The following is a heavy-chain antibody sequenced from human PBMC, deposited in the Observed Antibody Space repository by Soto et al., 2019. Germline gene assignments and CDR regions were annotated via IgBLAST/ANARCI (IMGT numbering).Heavy chain of an antibody. Sequence: PETLALACAVSGYCISSGYYWGWIRQPPGKGLEWIGSIYHSGSTYYNPSLKGRVAISVDTSKNQFSLKLSSVTAADTAVYYCARLGYCSGGSCTMYYYGMDVWGQGTTVTVSS. V-gene: IGHV4-38-2*01. CDR1: GYCISSGYY. CDR2: IYHSGST. J-gene: IGHJ6*02. CDR3: ARLGYCSGGSCTMYYYGMDV. D-gene: IGHD2-15*01.